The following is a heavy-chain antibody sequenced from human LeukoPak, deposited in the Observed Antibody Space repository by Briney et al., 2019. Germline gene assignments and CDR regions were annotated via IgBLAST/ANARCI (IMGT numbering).Heavy chain of an antibody. CDR1: GYTFTSYD. V-gene: IGHV1-8*03. D-gene: IGHD3-3*01. CDR3: ARGVRARDTIFGVVTTGGYYYYYMDV. J-gene: IGHJ6*03. Sequence: ASVKVSCKASGYTFTSYDINWVRQATGQGLEWMGWMNPNRGNTGYAQKFQGRVTITRNTSISTAYMELSSLRSEDTAVYYCARGVRARDTIFGVVTTGGYYYYYMDVWGKGTTVTVSS. CDR2: MNPNRGNT.